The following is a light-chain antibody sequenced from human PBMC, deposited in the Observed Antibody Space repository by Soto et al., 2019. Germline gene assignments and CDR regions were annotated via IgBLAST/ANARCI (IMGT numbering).Light chain of an antibody. CDR1: SSNIGSNT. V-gene: IGLV1-44*01. CDR3: AAWDDSLNGAV. Sequence: QSVLTQPPSASGTPGQRVTISCSGSSSNIGSNTVNWYQRLPGTAPKLLIYTNNQRPSGVPDRFSASKSGTSASLAISGLQSEDEADYYCAAWDDSLNGAVFGGGTQLTVL. CDR2: TNN. J-gene: IGLJ7*01.